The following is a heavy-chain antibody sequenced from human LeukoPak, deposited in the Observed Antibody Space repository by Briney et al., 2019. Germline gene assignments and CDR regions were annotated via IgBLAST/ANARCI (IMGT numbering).Heavy chain of an antibody. J-gene: IGHJ4*02. Sequence: GGSLRLSCAASGFTFSSYAMSWVRQAPGKGLEWVSAISGRGGSTYYADSVKGRFTISRDNSKNTLYLQMNSLRAEDTAVYYCANKIPTRIAAAEPPFDYWGQGTLVTVSS. V-gene: IGHV3-23*01. CDR1: GFTFSSYA. D-gene: IGHD6-13*01. CDR3: ANKIPTRIAAAEPPFDY. CDR2: ISGRGGST.